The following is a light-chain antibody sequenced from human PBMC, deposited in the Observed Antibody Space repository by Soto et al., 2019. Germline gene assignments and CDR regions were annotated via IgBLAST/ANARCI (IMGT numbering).Light chain of an antibody. J-gene: IGLJ1*01. CDR1: SSNIGAGYD. V-gene: IGLV1-40*01. CDR2: SNS. Sequence: QSVLTQPPSVSGAPGQRVTISCTGSSSNIGAGYDVHWYQQLPGTAPKLIIYSNSNRPSGVPDRFSGSKSGTSASLAITGRPADEEADYYCQCYDSSMSGYVFGTGTKVTVL. CDR3: QCYDSSMSGYV.